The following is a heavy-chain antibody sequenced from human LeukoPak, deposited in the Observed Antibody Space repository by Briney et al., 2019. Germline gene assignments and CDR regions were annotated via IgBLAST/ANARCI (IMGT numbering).Heavy chain of an antibody. D-gene: IGHD3-3*01. Sequence: ASVKVSCKASGYTFTSYDINRVRQATGQGLEWMGWMNPNSGNTGYAQKFQGRVTMTRNTSISTAYMELSSLRSEDTAVYYCARDYDFWSGLFDPWGQGTLVTVSS. V-gene: IGHV1-8*01. J-gene: IGHJ5*02. CDR3: ARDYDFWSGLFDP. CDR2: MNPNSGNT. CDR1: GYTFTSYD.